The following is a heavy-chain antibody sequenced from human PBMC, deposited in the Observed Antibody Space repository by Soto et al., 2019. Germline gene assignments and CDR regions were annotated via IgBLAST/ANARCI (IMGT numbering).Heavy chain of an antibody. CDR3: ARKATVTTCFDY. Sequence: QVQLQESGPGLVKPSQTLSLTCTVSGGSISSGGYYWSWIRQHPGKGLEWIGYIFYSGSTYYNPSLKSRVTISVDPSKNQFSLKLSSVTAADTAVYYCARKATVTTCFDYWGQGTLVTVSS. D-gene: IGHD4-17*01. J-gene: IGHJ4*02. CDR2: IFYSGST. CDR1: GGSISSGGYY. V-gene: IGHV4-31*03.